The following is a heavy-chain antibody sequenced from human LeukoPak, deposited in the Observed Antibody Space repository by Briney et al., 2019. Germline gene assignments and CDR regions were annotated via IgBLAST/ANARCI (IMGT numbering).Heavy chain of an antibody. J-gene: IGHJ4*02. D-gene: IGHD6-19*01. CDR2: IYYSGST. CDR3: AGASSGIDY. CDR1: GGSISSYY. V-gene: IGHV4-59*12. Sequence: PSETLSLTCTVSGGSISSYYWSWTRQPPGKGLEWIGYIYYSGSTNYNPSLKSRVTISVDTSKNQFSLKLSSVTAADTAVYYCAGASSGIDYWGQGTLVTVSS.